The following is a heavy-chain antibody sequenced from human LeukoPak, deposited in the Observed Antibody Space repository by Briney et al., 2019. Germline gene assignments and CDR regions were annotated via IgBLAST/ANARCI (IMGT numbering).Heavy chain of an antibody. J-gene: IGHJ4*02. Sequence: GGSLRLSCAASGFIFNDYWMSWVRQVPGKGLEWVANIQKVGSAKYYVDSVKGRFTISRDNAKKSLYLQMNSLRVEDTAVYYCGRDPGIAAAGTVGYFDSWGQGTLVTVSS. V-gene: IGHV3-7*01. D-gene: IGHD6-13*01. CDR3: GRDPGIAAAGTVGYFDS. CDR1: GFIFNDYW. CDR2: IQKVGSAK.